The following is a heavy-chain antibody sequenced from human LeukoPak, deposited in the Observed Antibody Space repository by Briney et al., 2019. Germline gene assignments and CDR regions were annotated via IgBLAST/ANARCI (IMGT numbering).Heavy chain of an antibody. J-gene: IGHJ5*02. CDR2: INHSGST. CDR3: ARVYRYGSGSYPQT. D-gene: IGHD3-10*01. CDR1: GGSFSGYY. V-gene: IGHV4-34*01. Sequence: SETLSLTCAVYGGSFSGYYWSWIRQPPGKGLGWIGEINHSGSTNYNPSLKSRVTISVDTSKNQFSLKLSSVTAADTAVYYCARVYRYGSGSYPQTWGQGTLVTVSS.